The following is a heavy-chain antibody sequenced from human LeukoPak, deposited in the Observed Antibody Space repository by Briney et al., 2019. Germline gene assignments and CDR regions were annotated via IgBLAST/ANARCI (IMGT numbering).Heavy chain of an antibody. D-gene: IGHD3-10*01. CDR2: INPNSGGT. Sequence: VASVKVSCKASGYTFTAYYMHWVRQAPGQGLEWMGWINPNSGGTNYAQKFQGRVTMTRDTSISTAYMELSRLRSDDTAVYYCARGVELLWFGELSRYGMDVWGQGTTVTVSS. CDR3: ARGVELLWFGELSRYGMDV. CDR1: GYTFTAYY. V-gene: IGHV1-2*02. J-gene: IGHJ6*02.